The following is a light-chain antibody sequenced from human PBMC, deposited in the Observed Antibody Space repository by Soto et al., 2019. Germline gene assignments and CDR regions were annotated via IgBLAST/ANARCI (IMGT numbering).Light chain of an antibody. V-gene: IGKV2-28*01. CDR3: MEALQTTWA. J-gene: IGKJ1*01. CDR1: QSLLYSNGYNY. Sequence: EIVMTQSPLSLPVTPGEPASISCRSSQSLLYSNGYNYLDWYLQKPGQSPQLLIYLGSNRASGVPDRFSGSGSGTDFTLKISRVEAEDVGVYYCMEALQTTWAFGQGTKVEIK. CDR2: LGS.